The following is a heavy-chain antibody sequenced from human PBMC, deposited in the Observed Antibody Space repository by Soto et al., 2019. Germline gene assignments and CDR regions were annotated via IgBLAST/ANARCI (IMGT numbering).Heavy chain of an antibody. V-gene: IGHV4-39*01. CDR3: ASLYSSNGDAFDI. CDR1: GGSISSNSYY. Sequence: SETLSLTCTVSGGSISSNSYYWVWIRQPPGKGLEWIGYIYYCGSTYYNPSLMSRVTISVDTSKNQFSLKLSSVAAADTAVYYCASLYSSNGDAFDIWGQGTMVTVSS. D-gene: IGHD6-13*01. J-gene: IGHJ3*02. CDR2: IYYCGST.